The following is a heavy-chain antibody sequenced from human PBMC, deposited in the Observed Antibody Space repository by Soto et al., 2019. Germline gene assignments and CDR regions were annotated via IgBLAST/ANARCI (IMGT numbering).Heavy chain of an antibody. CDR1: GFTVNSHA. CDR2: ISGSGDGT. Sequence: GGSLRLACAASGFTVNSHAMSWVRQAPGKGLEWVASISGSGDGTYYGDSVKGRFTISRDSSSSTLYLQMNNLRGEDTAVYFCTKSRRGILMVYGFGGMDVWGQGTRVTVSS. V-gene: IGHV3-23*01. J-gene: IGHJ6*02. CDR3: TKSRRGILMVYGFGGMDV. D-gene: IGHD2-8*01.